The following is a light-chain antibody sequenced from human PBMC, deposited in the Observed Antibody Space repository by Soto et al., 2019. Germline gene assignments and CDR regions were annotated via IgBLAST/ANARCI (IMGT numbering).Light chain of an antibody. V-gene: IGLV2-14*01. J-gene: IGLJ1*01. CDR3: TSYCITTVV. CDR1: SSDIGGSNY. Sequence: QSALTQPASVSGSPGQSITISCTGTSSDIGGSNYVSWYQQHRGNARKLIIYEITNRPSALSDPFSAAKSDNTDSLIISGTQAEDTAQYYCTSYCITTVVFRSGTNVTGL. CDR2: EIT.